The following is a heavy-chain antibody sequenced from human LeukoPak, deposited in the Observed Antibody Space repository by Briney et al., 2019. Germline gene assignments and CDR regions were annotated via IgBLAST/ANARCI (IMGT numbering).Heavy chain of an antibody. V-gene: IGHV1-2*02. CDR2: IDPNSGGT. J-gene: IGHJ2*01. Sequence: ASVKVSCKASGYTFTGYYIHWVRQAPAQGLEWMGWIDPNSGGTNYAKNFQGRVTTTRDTSITTAYMELSGLRSDDTAVYYCARGVGSGWYFDLWGRGTLVTVSS. D-gene: IGHD3-10*01. CDR3: ARGVGSGWYFDL. CDR1: GYTFTGYY.